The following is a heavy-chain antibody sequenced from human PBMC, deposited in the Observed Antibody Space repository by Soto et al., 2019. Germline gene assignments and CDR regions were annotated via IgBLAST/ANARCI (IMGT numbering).Heavy chain of an antibody. J-gene: IGHJ4*02. D-gene: IGHD6-25*01. Sequence: EVHLVESGGGLVQPGGSLRLSCEASGFTFSSYEMIWVRQAPGKGLEWVSYISIGGGTMYYADSVKGRFTISRDNSKTYLYLQVNVLRADAPAVYYCARDGDNSGWPTTTYFDYWGQGTLVTVSS. V-gene: IGHV3-48*03. CDR2: ISIGGGTM. CDR1: GFTFSSYE. CDR3: ARDGDNSGWPTTTYFDY.